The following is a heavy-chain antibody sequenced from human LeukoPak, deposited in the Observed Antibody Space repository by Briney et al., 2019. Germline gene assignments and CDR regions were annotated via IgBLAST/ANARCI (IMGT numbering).Heavy chain of an antibody. Sequence: PSETLSLTCAVSGGSISSTNWWSWVRQPPGKGLEWIGEIYRSGTSNYKPSLKSRVTISLDKSRNHFSLKLTSVTAADSAVYYCARRSPYSTGWSSYFDYWGQGALVTVSS. D-gene: IGHD6-19*01. V-gene: IGHV4-4*02. CDR3: ARRSPYSTGWSSYFDY. J-gene: IGHJ4*02. CDR2: IYRSGTS. CDR1: GGSISSTNW.